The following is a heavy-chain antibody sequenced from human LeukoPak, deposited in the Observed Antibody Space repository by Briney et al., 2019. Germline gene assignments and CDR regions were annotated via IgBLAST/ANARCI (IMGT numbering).Heavy chain of an antibody. V-gene: IGHV3-53*01. CDR3: ARTTPYYFDY. CDR1: GFTVSSNY. Sequence: GGSLRLSCAASGFTVSSNYMSWVRQAPGKGLEWVSVIYSGGSTYYVDSVKGRFTISRDNSKNTLYLQMNSLRAEDTAVYYCARTTPYYFDYWGQGTLVTVSS. J-gene: IGHJ4*02. CDR2: IYSGGST. D-gene: IGHD1-26*01.